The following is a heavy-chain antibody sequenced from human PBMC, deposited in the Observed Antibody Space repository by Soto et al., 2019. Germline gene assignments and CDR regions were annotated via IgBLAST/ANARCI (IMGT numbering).Heavy chain of an antibody. J-gene: IGHJ3*02. CDR3: ANSTFWEWLENDAFYI. CDR2: ISGSGGST. CDR1: GFTFSSYA. Sequence: EVQLLESGGGLVQPGGSLRLSCAASGFTFSSYAMSWVRQAPGKGLELVSAISGSGGSTYYADSVKGRFTISKDNSKNPLYLQMNILRAEDTAVYYCANSTFWEWLENDAFYIWGQGTMVTVSS. V-gene: IGHV3-23*01. D-gene: IGHD3-3*01.